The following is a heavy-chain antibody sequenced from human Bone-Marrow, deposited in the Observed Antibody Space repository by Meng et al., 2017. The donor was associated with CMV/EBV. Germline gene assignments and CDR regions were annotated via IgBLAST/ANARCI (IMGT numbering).Heavy chain of an antibody. V-gene: IGHV4-31*03. Sequence: TCTVSGGPLDSGAYCWSWIRQHPEKGLEWIGYTYHDGSTHYNPSHRSRAAISVDTSKNQFSLRLNSVTGADTAMYYCVRQAPDNRFDPWGPGALVTVSS. CDR2: TYHDGST. J-gene: IGHJ5*01. CDR3: VRQAPDNRFDP. CDR1: GGPLDSGAYC.